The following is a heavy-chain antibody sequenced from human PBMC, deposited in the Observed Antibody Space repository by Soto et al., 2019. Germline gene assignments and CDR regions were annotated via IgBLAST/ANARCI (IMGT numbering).Heavy chain of an antibody. CDR3: ARAIVVVVAATQVEGLFDY. CDR1: GYTFTSYY. Sequence: GASVKVSCKASGYTFTSYYMHWVRQAPGQGLEWMGIINPSGGSTSYAQKFQGRVTMTRDTSTSTVYMELSSLRSEDTAVYYCARAIVVVVAATQVEGLFDYWGQGTLVTVSS. V-gene: IGHV1-46*03. J-gene: IGHJ4*02. D-gene: IGHD2-15*01. CDR2: INPSGGST.